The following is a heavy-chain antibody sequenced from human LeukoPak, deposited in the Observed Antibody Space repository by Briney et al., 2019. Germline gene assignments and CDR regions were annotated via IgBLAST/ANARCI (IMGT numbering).Heavy chain of an antibody. J-gene: IGHJ4*02. D-gene: IGHD3-22*01. V-gene: IGHV4-59*01. CDR3: ARAGDYYDSSGYYFDY. CDR2: IYYSGST. Sequence: PSETLSLTCTVSGGSISSYYWSWVRQPPGKGVERIGQIYYSGSTNYNPSLTSRGTISVDTSKNQFSLKLSSVTAAVTAVYYCARAGDYYDSSGYYFDYWGQGTLVTVSS. CDR1: GGSISSYY.